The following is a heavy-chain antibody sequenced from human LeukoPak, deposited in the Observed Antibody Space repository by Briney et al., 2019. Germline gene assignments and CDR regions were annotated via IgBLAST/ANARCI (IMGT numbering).Heavy chain of an antibody. J-gene: IGHJ5*02. V-gene: IGHV3-30*02. D-gene: IGHD3-22*01. CDR2: IRYDGSNK. CDR1: GSTFSNYG. Sequence: GGSLRLSCAASGSTFSNYGMHWVRQAPGKGLEWVAFIRYDGSNKYQADSVKGRFTISRDNAKNTLNLQMNSLRAEDTAVYYCARDLGQYYDTSDNWFDPWGQGTLVTVSS. CDR3: ARDLGQYYDTSDNWFDP.